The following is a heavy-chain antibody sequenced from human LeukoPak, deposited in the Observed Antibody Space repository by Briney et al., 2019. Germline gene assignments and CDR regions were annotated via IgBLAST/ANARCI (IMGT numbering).Heavy chain of an antibody. CDR3: ARGRSSGWYGSFQHYYYMDV. CDR2: INPNSGGT. D-gene: IGHD6-19*01. Sequence: ASVKVSCKASGYTFTGYYMHWVRQAPGQGLEWMGWINPNSGGTNYAQKFQGRVTMTRDTSISTAYMELSRLRSDDTAVYYCARGRSSGWYGSFQHYYYMDVWGKGTTVTVS. J-gene: IGHJ6*03. V-gene: IGHV1-2*02. CDR1: GYTFTGYY.